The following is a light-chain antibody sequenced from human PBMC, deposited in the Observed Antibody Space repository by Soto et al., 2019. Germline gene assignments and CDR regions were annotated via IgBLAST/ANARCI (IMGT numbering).Light chain of an antibody. CDR3: ISYTSSSTSYV. V-gene: IGLV2-11*01. CDR2: EVS. CDR1: RSDVGGYNY. Sequence: QSALTQPRSVSGSLGQSVTISCTGTRSDVGGYNYVSWYQQHPGKAPKHMIFEVSQRPSGVPDRFSGSKSGNTASLTISGLQAEDEADYYCISYTSSSTSYVFGTGTKVTVL. J-gene: IGLJ1*01.